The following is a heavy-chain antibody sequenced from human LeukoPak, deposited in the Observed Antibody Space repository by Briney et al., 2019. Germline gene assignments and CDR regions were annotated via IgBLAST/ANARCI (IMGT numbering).Heavy chain of an antibody. Sequence: SETLSLTCTVSGGPISSYYWSWIRQPPGKGLEWIGEINHSGSTNYNPSLKSRVTISVDTSKNQFSLKLSSVTAADTAVYYCARRAPKIRNLYYYYMDVWGKGTTVTISS. CDR1: GGPISSYY. D-gene: IGHD1-14*01. J-gene: IGHJ6*03. V-gene: IGHV4-34*01. CDR3: ARRAPKIRNLYYYYMDV. CDR2: INHSGST.